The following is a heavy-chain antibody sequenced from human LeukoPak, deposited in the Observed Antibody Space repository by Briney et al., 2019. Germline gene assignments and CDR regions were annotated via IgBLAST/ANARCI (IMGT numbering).Heavy chain of an antibody. CDR2: INHSGST. J-gene: IGHJ3*02. D-gene: IGHD3-22*01. CDR1: GFTFSSYG. Sequence: LRLSCAASGFTFSSYGMHWVRQPPGKGLEWIGEINHSGSTNYNPSLKSRVTMSLDTSKNQFSLTLRSLNAADPAVYSCARGSPLLLAAFNTGGQGTKVIVSP. CDR3: ARGSPLLLAAFNT. V-gene: IGHV4-34*01.